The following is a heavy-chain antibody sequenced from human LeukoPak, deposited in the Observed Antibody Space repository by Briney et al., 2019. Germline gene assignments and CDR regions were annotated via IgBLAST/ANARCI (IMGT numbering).Heavy chain of an antibody. D-gene: IGHD6-13*01. CDR3: ARAKYSSSWYGNWFDP. J-gene: IGHJ5*02. Sequence: SETLSLTSAVYGGSFSGYYWSWIRQPPGKGLEWIGEINHSGSTNYIPSLKSRVTISVDTSKNQFSLKLSSVTAADTAVYYCARAKYSSSWYGNWFDPWGQGTLVTVSS. CDR2: INHSGST. CDR1: GGSFSGYY. V-gene: IGHV4-34*01.